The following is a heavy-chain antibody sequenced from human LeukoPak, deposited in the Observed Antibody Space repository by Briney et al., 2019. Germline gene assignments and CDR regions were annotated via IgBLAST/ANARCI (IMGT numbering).Heavy chain of an antibody. Sequence: VASVKVSCKASGYTFTSYYMHWVRQAPGQGLEWMGIINPSGGSTSYAQKFQGRVTMTRDTSTSTVYMELSSLRSEDTAVYYCARVRNPDTDGHNWDYWGQGTLVTVSS. J-gene: IGHJ4*02. V-gene: IGHV1-46*01. CDR3: ARVRNPDTDGHNWDY. D-gene: IGHD5-24*01. CDR1: GYTFTSYY. CDR2: INPSGGST.